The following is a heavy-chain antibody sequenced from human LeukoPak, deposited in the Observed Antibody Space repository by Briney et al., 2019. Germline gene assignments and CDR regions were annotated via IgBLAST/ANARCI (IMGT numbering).Heavy chain of an antibody. D-gene: IGHD3-16*01. CDR2: IYPGDSDT. V-gene: IGHV5-51*01. J-gene: IGHJ4*02. CDR1: GYSFTSYW. Sequence: PGESLKISCKGSGYSFTSYWIGWVRQMPGKGLGWMGIIYPGDSDTRYSPSFQGQVTISAEKSISTAYLQWSRLKASDTAMYYCARRDYDYVWGSYVDYWGQGTLVTVSS. CDR3: ARRDYDYVWGSYVDY.